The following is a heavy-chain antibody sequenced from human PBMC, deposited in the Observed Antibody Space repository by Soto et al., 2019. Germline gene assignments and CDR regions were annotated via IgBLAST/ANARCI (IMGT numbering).Heavy chain of an antibody. Sequence: RASVKVSCKASGGTFSSYAISWVRQAPGQGLEWMGGIIPIFGTANYAQKFQGRVTITADESTSTAYMELSSLRSEDTAVYYCARDRYLGYDSSGFFYGMDVWGQGTTVTVSS. V-gene: IGHV1-69*13. CDR3: ARDRYLGYDSSGFFYGMDV. D-gene: IGHD3-22*01. CDR2: IIPIFGTA. CDR1: GGTFSSYA. J-gene: IGHJ6*02.